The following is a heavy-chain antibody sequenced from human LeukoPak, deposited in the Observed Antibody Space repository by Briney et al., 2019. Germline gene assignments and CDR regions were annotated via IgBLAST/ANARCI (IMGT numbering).Heavy chain of an antibody. V-gene: IGHV4-31*03. CDR1: GGSISSGGYY. CDR2: IYYSGST. Sequence: PSQTLSLTCTVSGGSISSGGYYRSWIRQHPGKGLEWIGYIYYSGSTYYNPSLKSRVTISVDTSKNQFSLKLSSVTAADTAVYYCARIQYYDFWSGYYSYYFDYWGQGTLVTVSS. J-gene: IGHJ4*02. CDR3: ARIQYYDFWSGYYSYYFDY. D-gene: IGHD3-3*01.